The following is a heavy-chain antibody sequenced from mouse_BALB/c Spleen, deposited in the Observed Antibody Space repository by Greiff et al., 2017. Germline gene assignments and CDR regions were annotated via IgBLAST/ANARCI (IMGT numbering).Heavy chain of an antibody. D-gene: IGHD1-1*01. CDR2: IDPENGDT. J-gene: IGHJ1*01. CDR3: NRVITTVYWYFDV. V-gene: IGHV14-4*02. Sequence: EVKLLESGAELVRSGASVKLSCTASGFNIKDYYMHWVKQRPEQGLEWIGWIDPENGDTEYAPKFQGKATMTADTSSNTAYLQLSSLTSEDTAVYYYNRVITTVYWYFDVWGAGTTVTVSS. CDR1: GFNIKDYY.